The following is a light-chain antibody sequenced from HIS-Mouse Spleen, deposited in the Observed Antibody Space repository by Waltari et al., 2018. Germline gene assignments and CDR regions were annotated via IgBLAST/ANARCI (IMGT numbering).Light chain of an antibody. V-gene: IGLV2-11*01. J-gene: IGLJ2*01. CDR3: CSYAGSYPVV. Sequence: QSALTQPRSVSGSPGQSVPISCTGTSSNVGVYNYVSCYQQHPGKAPKLMIYDVSKRPSGVPDRFSGSKSGNTASLTISGLQAEDEADYYCCSYAGSYPVVFGGGTKLTVL. CDR1: SSNVGVYNY. CDR2: DVS.